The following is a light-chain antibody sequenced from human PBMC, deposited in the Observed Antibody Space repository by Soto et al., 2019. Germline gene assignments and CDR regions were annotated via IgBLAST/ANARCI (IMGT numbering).Light chain of an antibody. CDR2: DTS. V-gene: IGKV3-15*01. Sequence: EIVMTQSPATLSVSPGERATLSCRASLSVTGKLAWYQQKPGQSPRLLIYDTSTRATGVPARFSGSGSGTDFAHTINSLQSEDFAVYYCQHFNRWPPMYTFGQGTKLEIK. CDR3: QHFNRWPPMYT. CDR1: LSVTGK. J-gene: IGKJ2*01.